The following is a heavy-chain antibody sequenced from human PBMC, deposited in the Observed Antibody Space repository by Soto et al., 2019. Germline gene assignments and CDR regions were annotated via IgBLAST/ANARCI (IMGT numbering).Heavy chain of an antibody. CDR3: ARATVQRHFDS. J-gene: IGHJ4*02. CDR2: IYHSGST. Sequence: SETLSLTCTVSGGSITSDDSYWTWIRHRPGRGLEWIGYIYHSGSTYYNPSLKSRVIMSVDTSKNQFSLRLSSVTAADTAVYYCARATVQRHFDSWGQGTLVTVS. V-gene: IGHV4-31*03. D-gene: IGHD4-4*01. CDR1: GGSITSDDSY.